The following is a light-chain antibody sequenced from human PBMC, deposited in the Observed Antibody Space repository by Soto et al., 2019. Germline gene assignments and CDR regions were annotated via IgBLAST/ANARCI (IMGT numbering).Light chain of an antibody. CDR2: GAS. J-gene: IGKJ1*01. CDR3: QQYGSSGT. V-gene: IGKV3-20*01. CDR1: QSISNNY. Sequence: EIVLTQSPGTLSLSPGESATLSCRASQSISNNYLAWYQQTPGQAPRLLIYGASSRATGIPDRFSGSGSGTEFTLTIRRLEPEDFAVYYCQQYGSSGTCGQGTKVDIK.